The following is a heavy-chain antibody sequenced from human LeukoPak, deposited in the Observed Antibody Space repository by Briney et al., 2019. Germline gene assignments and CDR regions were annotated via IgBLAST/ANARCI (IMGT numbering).Heavy chain of an antibody. CDR2: IYYSGST. Sequence: LRLSCAASGFTFSSYAMSWVRQHPGKGLEWIGYIYYSGSTYYNPSLKSRVTISVDTSKNQFSLKLSSVTAADTAVYYCASLDEYQLLEVWGQGTMVTVSS. D-gene: IGHD2-2*01. J-gene: IGHJ3*01. CDR1: GFTFSSYA. CDR3: ASLDEYQLLEV. V-gene: IGHV4-31*02.